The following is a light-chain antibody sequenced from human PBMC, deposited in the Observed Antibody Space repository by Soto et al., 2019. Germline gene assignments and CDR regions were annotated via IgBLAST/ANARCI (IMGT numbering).Light chain of an antibody. J-gene: IGKJ4*01. Sequence: AIRMTQSPSSLSASTGDRVTITCRASQGISSYLAWYQQKPGKAPKLLIYAASTLQSGVPSRFSGSGSGKDFTLTISCLQSEDFATYYCQQYYSYPLTVGGGTKVEIK. V-gene: IGKV1-8*01. CDR3: QQYYSYPLT. CDR2: AAS. CDR1: QGISSY.